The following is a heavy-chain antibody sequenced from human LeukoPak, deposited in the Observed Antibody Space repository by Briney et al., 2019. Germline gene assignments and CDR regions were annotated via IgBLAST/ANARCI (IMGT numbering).Heavy chain of an antibody. CDR3: AKDFISDDYAPNTFDI. J-gene: IGHJ3*02. CDR2: ISGSGGST. CDR1: GFTFSSYA. Sequence: GGSLRLSCAASGFTFSSYAMSWVRQAPAKGLEWVSAISGSGGSTYYADSVKGRFTISRDNSKNTLYLQMNSLRAEDTAVYYCAKDFISDDYAPNTFDIWGQGTMVTVSS. D-gene: IGHD3-16*01. V-gene: IGHV3-23*01.